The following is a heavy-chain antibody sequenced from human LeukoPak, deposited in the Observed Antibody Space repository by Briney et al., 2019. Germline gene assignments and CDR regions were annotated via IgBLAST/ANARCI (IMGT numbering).Heavy chain of an antibody. V-gene: IGHV1-2*02. CDR2: INPNSGGT. CDR3: ARDPVLYGGKKD. J-gene: IGHJ4*02. Sequence: ASVKVSCKASGYTFTGYYMHWVRQAPGQGLEWMGWINPNSGGTNYAQKFQGRATMTRDTSISTAYMELSRLRSDDTAVYYCARDPVLYGGKKDWGQGTLVTVSS. CDR1: GYTFTGYY. D-gene: IGHD4-23*01.